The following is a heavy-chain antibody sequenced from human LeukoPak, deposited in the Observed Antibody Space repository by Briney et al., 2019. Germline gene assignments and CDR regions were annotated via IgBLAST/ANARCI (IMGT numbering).Heavy chain of an antibody. V-gene: IGHV3-21*01. CDR1: GFTFSSYS. J-gene: IGHJ6*02. CDR2: ISSSSSYI. Sequence: GGSLRLSCAASGFTFSSYSMNWVRQAPGKGLEWVSSISSSSSYIYYADSVKGRFTISRDNVKNSLYLQMNSLRAEDTAVYYCARVTGPASYYYYGMDVWGQGTTVTVSS. CDR3: ARVTGPASYYYYGMDV.